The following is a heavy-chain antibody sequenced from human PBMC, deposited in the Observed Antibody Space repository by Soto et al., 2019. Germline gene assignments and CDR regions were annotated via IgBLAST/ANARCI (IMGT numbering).Heavy chain of an antibody. D-gene: IGHD6-19*01. CDR3: SKDKVRGASGWHHKEALDI. Sequence: QVQLVESGGGVVQPGRSLRLSCAGTGFTFSDYGLHWVRLPPGKGLEWVAVISFDGSEEYYADSVKGRFTVSRDNSKNTSYLQMTGVISEVSGIYYCSKDKVRGASGWHHKEALDIWGQGTPVTVSS. CDR1: GFTFSDYG. CDR2: ISFDGSEE. V-gene: IGHV3-30*18. J-gene: IGHJ3*02.